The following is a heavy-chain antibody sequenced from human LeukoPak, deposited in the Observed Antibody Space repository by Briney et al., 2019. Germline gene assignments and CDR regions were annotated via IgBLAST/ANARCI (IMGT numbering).Heavy chain of an antibody. D-gene: IGHD3-22*01. Sequence: SVKVSCKASRGTFSSYAISWVRQAPGQGLEWMGGIIPIFGTANYAQKFQGRVTITADESTSTAYMELSSLRSEDTAVYYCASVAGYYDSSGYGRIWGQGTMVTVSS. V-gene: IGHV1-69*13. CDR2: IIPIFGTA. J-gene: IGHJ3*02. CDR1: RGTFSSYA. CDR3: ASVAGYYDSSGYGRI.